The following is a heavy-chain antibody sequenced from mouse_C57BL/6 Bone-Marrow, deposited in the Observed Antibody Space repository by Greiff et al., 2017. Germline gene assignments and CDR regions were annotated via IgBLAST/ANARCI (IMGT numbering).Heavy chain of an antibody. Sequence: EVHVKQSGPELVKPGASVKISCKASGYSFTDYNMNWVKQSNGKSLEWIGVINPNYGTPSYNQKFKGKATLTVDQSSSTAYMQLNSLTSEDSAVFYVATKYYGIRYFDVWGTGTTATGSS. V-gene: IGHV1-39*01. CDR2: INPNYGTP. J-gene: IGHJ1*03. CDR1: GYSFTDYN. CDR3: ATKYYGIRYFDV. D-gene: IGHD1-1*01.